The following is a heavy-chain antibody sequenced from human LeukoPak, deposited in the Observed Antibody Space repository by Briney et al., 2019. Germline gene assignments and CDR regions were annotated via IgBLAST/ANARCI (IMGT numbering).Heavy chain of an antibody. CDR2: IYSGGST. V-gene: IGHV3-66*01. CDR3: ARSPDPVGDY. D-gene: IGHD2-15*01. CDR1: GFTVSSNY. Sequence: PGGSLRLSCAASGFTVSSNYMSWVRQAPGKGLEWVSVIYSGGSTYYTDSVKGRFTISRDNSKNTLYLQMNSLRVEDTAVYYCARSPDPVGDYWGQGTLVTVSS. J-gene: IGHJ4*02.